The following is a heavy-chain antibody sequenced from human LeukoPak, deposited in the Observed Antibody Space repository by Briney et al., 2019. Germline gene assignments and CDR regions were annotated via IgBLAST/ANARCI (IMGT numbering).Heavy chain of an antibody. V-gene: IGHV3-9*01. CDR3: ARGLGYSGYDFWNWFDP. CDR1: GFTFDDYA. J-gene: IGHJ5*02. D-gene: IGHD5-12*01. CDR2: ISWNSGSI. Sequence: GGSLRLSCAASGFTFDDYAMHWVRQAPGKGLEWVSGISWNSGSIGYADSVKGRFTISRDNAKNSLYLQMNSLRSEDTAVYYCARGLGYSGYDFWNWFDPWGQGTLVTVSS.